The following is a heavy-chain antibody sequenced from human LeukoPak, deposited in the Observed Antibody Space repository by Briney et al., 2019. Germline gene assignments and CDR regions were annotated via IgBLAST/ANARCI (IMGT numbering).Heavy chain of an antibody. J-gene: IGHJ3*02. V-gene: IGHV3-7*01. CDR1: GFTFSSYW. CDR2: IKQDGSEK. D-gene: IGHD2-2*01. Sequence: GGSLRLSCAASGFTFSSYWMSWVRQAPGKGLEWVANIKQDGSEKYYVDSVKGRFTIYRDNAKNSLYLQMNSLRAEDTAVYYCARGVVVAPRSAFDIWGQGTMVTVSS. CDR3: ARGVVVAPRSAFDI.